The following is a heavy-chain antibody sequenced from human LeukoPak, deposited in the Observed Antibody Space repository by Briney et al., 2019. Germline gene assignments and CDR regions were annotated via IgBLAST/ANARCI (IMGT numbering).Heavy chain of an antibody. CDR1: GFTFDDYT. Sequence: GGSLRLSCAASGFTFDDYTMHWVRQAPGKGLEWVSLISWDGGSTYYADSVKGRFTISRDNSKNYLYLQMNSLRNEDTALYYCAKDILWFGEEGAFDIWGQGTMVTVSS. V-gene: IGHV3-43*01. J-gene: IGHJ3*02. CDR3: AKDILWFGEEGAFDI. CDR2: ISWDGGST. D-gene: IGHD3-10*01.